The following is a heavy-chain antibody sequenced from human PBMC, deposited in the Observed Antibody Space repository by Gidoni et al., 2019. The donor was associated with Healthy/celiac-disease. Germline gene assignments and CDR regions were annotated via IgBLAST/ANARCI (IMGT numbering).Heavy chain of an antibody. J-gene: IGHJ4*02. Sequence: QVQLVQSGAELKNPGASVKVPRKVSGHTLTELSMHWLRQAPGEGLGWMGGFDPEDGETIYAQKFQGRVTMTEDTSTDTAYMELSSLRSGDTAVYYCATTSVVVTAWDYWGQGTLVTVSS. CDR2: FDPEDGET. CDR3: ATTSVVVTAWDY. D-gene: IGHD2-21*02. V-gene: IGHV1-24*01. CDR1: GHTLTELS.